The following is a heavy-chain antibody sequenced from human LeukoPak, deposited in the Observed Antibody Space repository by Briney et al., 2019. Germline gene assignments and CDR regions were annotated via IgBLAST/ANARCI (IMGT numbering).Heavy chain of an antibody. CDR2: INPSNGGA. D-gene: IGHD3-10*01. V-gene: IGHV1-2*06. CDR3: ARDFYGLGTYYSGY. Sequence: ASVKVSCKASGYIFTGYYIHWVRQAPGQGLEWMGRINPSNGGANYAQKFRGRVTMSSDTSMSTAYMELSSLRSDDTAVYYCARDFYGLGTYYSGYWGQGTPVTVSS. CDR1: GYIFTGYY. J-gene: IGHJ4*02.